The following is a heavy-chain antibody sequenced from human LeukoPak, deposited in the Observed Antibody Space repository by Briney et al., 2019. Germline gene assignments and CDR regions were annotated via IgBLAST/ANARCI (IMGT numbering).Heavy chain of an antibody. D-gene: IGHD6-19*01. CDR2: INPNSGGT. V-gene: IGHV1-2*02. CDR1: GYTFTGHY. J-gene: IGHJ5*02. Sequence: GASVKVSCKASGYTFTGHYMHWVRQAPGQGLEWMGWINPNSGGTNYAQKFQGRVTMTRDTSISTAYMELSRLRSDDTAVYYCARDLAVAGTGWFDPWGQGTLVTVSS. CDR3: ARDLAVAGTGWFDP.